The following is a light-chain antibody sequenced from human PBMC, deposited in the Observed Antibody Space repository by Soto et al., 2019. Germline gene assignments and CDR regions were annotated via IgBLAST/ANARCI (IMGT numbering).Light chain of an antibody. J-gene: IGKJ4*01. CDR1: QSVSSY. CDR2: DAS. CDR3: QQRSNWLT. Sequence: EIFLTQSPATLSLSRWEIATLSCRASQSVSSYLAWYQQKPGQAPRLLIYDASNRATGIPARFSGSGSGTDFTLTISSLEPEDFAVHYCQQRSNWLTFGGGTKVDIK. V-gene: IGKV3-11*01.